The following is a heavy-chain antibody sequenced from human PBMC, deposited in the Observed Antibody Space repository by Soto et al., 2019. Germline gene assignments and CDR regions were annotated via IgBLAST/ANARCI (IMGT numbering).Heavy chain of an antibody. Sequence: KPGGSLRLSCTASGFTFGDYAMSWFRQAPGKGLEWVGFIRSKAYGGTTEYAASVKGRFTISRDDSKSIAYLQMNSLKTEDTAVYYCTRSARRYYDSSGAFDIWGQGTMVTVSS. CDR2: IRSKAYGGTT. CDR3: TRSARRYYDSSGAFDI. CDR1: GFTFGDYA. D-gene: IGHD3-22*01. V-gene: IGHV3-49*05. J-gene: IGHJ3*02.